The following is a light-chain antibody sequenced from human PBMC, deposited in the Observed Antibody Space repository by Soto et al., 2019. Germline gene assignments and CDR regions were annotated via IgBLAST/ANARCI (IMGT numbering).Light chain of an antibody. CDR1: SSNIGINV. Sequence: QSVLTQPPSASGTPGQRVTISCSGSSSNIGINVLSWYQQLPGAAPKLLIYSNDQRPSGVPDRFSGSKSDTSASLAISGLQPEDEADYYCAAWDDSLNGYAFGPGTKLTVL. CDR3: AAWDDSLNGYA. J-gene: IGLJ1*01. V-gene: IGLV1-44*01. CDR2: SND.